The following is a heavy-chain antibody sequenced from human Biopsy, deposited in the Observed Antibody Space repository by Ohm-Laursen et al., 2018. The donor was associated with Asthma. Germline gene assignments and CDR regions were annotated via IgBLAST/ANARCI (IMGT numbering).Heavy chain of an antibody. D-gene: IGHD2-2*01. Sequence: VKISCKSLGGTFNTYVIGWGRQAPGPGLEWMGGINSVFGTTTYPQKFQDRVTITADDSTSTVYMELSSLRSEDTAVYYCARKAGSCISRTCYSLDFWGQGTLVTVSS. CDR3: ARKAGSCISRTCYSLDF. CDR2: INSVFGTT. CDR1: GGTFNTYV. J-gene: IGHJ4*02. V-gene: IGHV1-69*13.